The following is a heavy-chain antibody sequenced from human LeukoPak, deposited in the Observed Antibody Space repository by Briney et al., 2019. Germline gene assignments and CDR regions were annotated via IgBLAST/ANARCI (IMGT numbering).Heavy chain of an antibody. CDR3: ARVSITMTD. Sequence: SETLSLTCTVSGGSISSGSYYWSWIRQPAGKGLEWIRRIYTSGSTNYNPSLKSRVTISVDTSKNQFSLKLSSVTAADTAVYYCARVSITMTDWGQGTLVTVS. CDR2: IYTSGST. D-gene: IGHD3-22*01. J-gene: IGHJ4*02. V-gene: IGHV4-61*02. CDR1: GGSISSGSYY.